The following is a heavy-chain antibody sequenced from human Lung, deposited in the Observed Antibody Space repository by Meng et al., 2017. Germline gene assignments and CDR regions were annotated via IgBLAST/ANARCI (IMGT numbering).Heavy chain of an antibody. Sequence: QVQLQERGPRLVKASETLSLTCAVYGGSFSGYYWSWIRQPPGKGLEWIGEINHSGSTNYNPSLKSRVTISVDTSKNQFSLKLSSVTAADTAVYYCARDRSSSWYFAEYYFDYWGQGTLVTVSS. V-gene: IGHV4-34*01. J-gene: IGHJ4*02. CDR1: GGSFSGYY. D-gene: IGHD6-13*01. CDR2: INHSGST. CDR3: ARDRSSSWYFAEYYFDY.